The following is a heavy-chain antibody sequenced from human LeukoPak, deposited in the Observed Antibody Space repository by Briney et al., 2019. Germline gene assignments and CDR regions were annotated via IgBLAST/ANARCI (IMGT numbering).Heavy chain of an antibody. D-gene: IGHD1-26*01. CDR1: GFTFSSYA. V-gene: IGHV3-30*04. CDR3: VRDKLVGPSRLDH. Sequence: GGSLRLSCAASGFTFSSYARHWVRQAPGKGLEGVAVISYDGSNKYYADPVNGRFTISRDNSKTTLYLQMNSLRVEDTAVYYCVRDKLVGPSRLDHWGEGTLVTVSS. CDR2: ISYDGSNK. J-gene: IGHJ4*02.